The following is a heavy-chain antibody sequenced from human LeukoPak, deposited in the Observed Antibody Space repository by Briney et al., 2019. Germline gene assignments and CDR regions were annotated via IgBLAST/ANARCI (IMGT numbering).Heavy chain of an antibody. CDR3: ARLGIAAAGSFYFDY. Sequence: SETLSLTCTVSGGSISSYYWSWIRQPPGKGLEWIGYIYYSGSTNYNPSLKSRVTISVDTSKNQFSLKLSSVTAADTAVYYCARLGIAAAGSFYFDYWGQGTLVTVSS. CDR2: IYYSGST. J-gene: IGHJ4*02. D-gene: IGHD6-13*01. CDR1: GGSISSYY. V-gene: IGHV4-59*08.